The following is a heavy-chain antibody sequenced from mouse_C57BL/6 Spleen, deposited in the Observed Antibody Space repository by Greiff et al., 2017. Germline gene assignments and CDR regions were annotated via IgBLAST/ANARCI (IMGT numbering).Heavy chain of an antibody. CDR1: GYTFTDYY. CDR2: INPNNGGT. Sequence: VQLQQSGPELVKPGASVKISCKASGYTFTDYYMNWVKQSHGKSLEWIGDINPNNGGTSYNQKFKGKATLTVDKSSSTAYMELRSLTSEDSAVYYCALTVGYWGQGTTLTVSS. V-gene: IGHV1-26*01. CDR3: ALTVGY. J-gene: IGHJ2*01. D-gene: IGHD4-1*01.